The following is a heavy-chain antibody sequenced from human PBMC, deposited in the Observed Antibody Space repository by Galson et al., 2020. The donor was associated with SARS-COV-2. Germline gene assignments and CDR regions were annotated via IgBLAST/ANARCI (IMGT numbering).Heavy chain of an antibody. V-gene: IGHV1-18*04. CDR3: ARELPASASYSMDV. CDR1: GYTFTSYG. D-gene: IGHD2-2*01. CDR2: ISAYNGNT. Sequence: ASVKVSCKASGYTFTSYGISWVRQAPGQGLEWMGWISAYNGNTNYAQKFQGRVTMTTDTSTSTAYMELKSLRSDDTAVYYCARELPASASYSMDVWGQGTTVTVSS. J-gene: IGHJ6*02.